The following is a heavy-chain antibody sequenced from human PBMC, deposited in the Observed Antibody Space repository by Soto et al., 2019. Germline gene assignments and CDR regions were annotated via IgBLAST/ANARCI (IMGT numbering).Heavy chain of an antibody. CDR1: GYTFTSYD. Sequence: VKFTCKASGYTFTSYDISWVRQAPGQGLEWMGWISAYNGNTNYAQKLQGRVTMTTDTSTSTAYMELRSLRSDDTAVYYCAREVEQQLDPWGQGTLVTVSS. CDR2: ISAYNGNT. D-gene: IGHD6-13*01. J-gene: IGHJ5*02. CDR3: AREVEQQLDP. V-gene: IGHV1-18*04.